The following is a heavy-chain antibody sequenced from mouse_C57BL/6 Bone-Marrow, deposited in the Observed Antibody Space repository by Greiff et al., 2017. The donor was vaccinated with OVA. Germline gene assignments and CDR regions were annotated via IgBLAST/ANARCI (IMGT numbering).Heavy chain of an antibody. D-gene: IGHD3-2*02. CDR2: IFPSDSET. CDR1: GYTFTSYW. J-gene: IGHJ3*01. V-gene: IGHV1-61*01. CDR3: ARRGAAQAFAY. Sequence: VQLQQPGAELVRPGSSVKLSCKASGYTFTSYWMDWVKQRPGHGLEWIGNIFPSDSETNYNQKVKDKATLTVDTSSSTAYMQLSSLTSEDSAVYYCARRGAAQAFAYWGQGTMVTVSA.